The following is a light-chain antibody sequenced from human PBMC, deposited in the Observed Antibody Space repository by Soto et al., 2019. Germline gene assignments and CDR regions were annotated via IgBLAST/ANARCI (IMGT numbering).Light chain of an antibody. Sequence: QSVLTQPPSMSGAPGQRVTISCTGSSSDIGAGYDVHWYQQFPGTAPKLLIYSNINRPSGVPDRFSGSKSGTSASLAITGIQAEDEADYYCQSYDSSLGGSKGVFGGGTKVTVL. CDR1: SSDIGAGYD. J-gene: IGLJ3*02. CDR3: QSYDSSLGGSKGV. CDR2: SNI. V-gene: IGLV1-40*01.